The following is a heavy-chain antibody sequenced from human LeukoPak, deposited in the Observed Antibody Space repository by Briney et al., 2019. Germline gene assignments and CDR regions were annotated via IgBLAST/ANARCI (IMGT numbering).Heavy chain of an antibody. CDR2: IYYSGST. CDR3: ARENGGGSYFDAFDI. Sequence: SETLSLTCTVSGGSISSYYWSWIRQPPGKGLEWIGYIYYSGSTNYNPSLKSRVTISVDTSKNQFSLKLSSVTAADTAVYYCARENGGGSYFDAFDIWGQGTMVTVSS. J-gene: IGHJ3*02. CDR1: GGSISSYY. D-gene: IGHD1-26*01. V-gene: IGHV4-59*01.